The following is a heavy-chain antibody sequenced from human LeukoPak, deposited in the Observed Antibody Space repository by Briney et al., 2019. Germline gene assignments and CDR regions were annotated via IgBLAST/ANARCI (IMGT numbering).Heavy chain of an antibody. J-gene: IGHJ5*02. Sequence: GGSLRLSCAASGFTFSSYGMHWVRQAPGKGLEWVAFIRYDGSKKSYVDSVKGRSTISRDNSKNTLYLQMNSLRAEDTAVYYCARAPRVRGQEWFDPWGQGTLVTVSS. V-gene: IGHV3-30*02. CDR3: ARAPRVRGQEWFDP. CDR2: IRYDGSKK. CDR1: GFTFSSYG. D-gene: IGHD3-10*01.